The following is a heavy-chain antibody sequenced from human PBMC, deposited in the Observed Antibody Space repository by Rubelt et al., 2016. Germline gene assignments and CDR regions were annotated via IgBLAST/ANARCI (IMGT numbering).Heavy chain of an antibody. Sequence: QVQLVESGGGVVQPGRSLRLSCAASGFTFSSYGMHWVRQAPGKGLEWVAVISYDGSNKYYADSVKGRFTTSRDNSKNTSNLQMNSLGAGDRGGCHCAGGPYDFWDGYDHFDNWGQVTLVSVSS. CDR1: GFTFSSYG. D-gene: IGHD3-3*01. CDR2: ISYDGSNK. V-gene: IGHV3-30*03. J-gene: IGHJ4*01. CDR3: AGGPYDFWDGYDHFDN.